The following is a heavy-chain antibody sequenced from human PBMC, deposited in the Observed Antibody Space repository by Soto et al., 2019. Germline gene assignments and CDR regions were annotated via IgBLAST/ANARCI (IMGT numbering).Heavy chain of an antibody. CDR1: GYTFTFRY. J-gene: IGHJ3*02. CDR3: ARSPFAGSDAFDI. V-gene: IGHV1-45*02. D-gene: IGHD1-1*01. CDR2: ITPFKSDT. Sequence: SVKVSCNASGYTFTFRYLHWVRQAPGQALEWMGWITPFKSDTNYAQKFQDRVTITRDRSVSTAYMELSNLRSDDTAMYYCARSPFAGSDAFDIWGQGTMVTVS.